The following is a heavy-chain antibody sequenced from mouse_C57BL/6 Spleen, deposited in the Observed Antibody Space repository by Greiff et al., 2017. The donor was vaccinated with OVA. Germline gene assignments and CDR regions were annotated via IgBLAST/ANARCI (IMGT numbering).Heavy chain of an antibody. CDR1: GYSFTGYF. D-gene: IGHD2-1*01. CDR3: ARLYGNFFMDY. J-gene: IGHJ4*01. V-gene: IGHV1-20*01. Sequence: VQLQQSGPELVKPGDSVKISCKASGYSFTGYFMNWVMQSHGKSLEWIGRINPYNGDTFYNQKFKGKATLTVDKSSSTAHMELRSLTSEDSAVYYCARLYGNFFMDYWGQGTSVTVSS. CDR2: INPYNGDT.